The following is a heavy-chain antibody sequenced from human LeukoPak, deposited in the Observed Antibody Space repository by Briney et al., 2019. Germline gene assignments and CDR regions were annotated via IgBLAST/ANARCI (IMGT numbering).Heavy chain of an antibody. CDR1: GYTFTGYY. D-gene: IGHD6-6*01. CDR3: ARELASSIAARGGLINWFDP. CDR2: INPNSGGT. Sequence: GASVKVSCKASGYTFTGYYMHWVRQAPGQGLEWMGWINPNSGGTNYAQKFQGRVTMTRDTSISTAYMELSRLRSDDTAVYYCARELASSIAARGGLINWFDPWGQGTLVTVSS. V-gene: IGHV1-2*02. J-gene: IGHJ5*02.